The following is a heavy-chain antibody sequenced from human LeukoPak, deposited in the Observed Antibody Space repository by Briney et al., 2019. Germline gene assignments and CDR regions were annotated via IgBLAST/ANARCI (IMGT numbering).Heavy chain of an antibody. V-gene: IGHV3-30-3*01. J-gene: IGHJ4*02. D-gene: IGHD1-26*01. CDR3: ARDQHSEIGVGANDY. CDR2: ISFDGSDK. Sequence: GGSLRLSCAASGFTFSSYALHWVRKAPGKGLEWVAVISFDGSDKYYADSVKGRFTISRDNSKNTLYLQMNSLRAEDTAVYYCARDQHSEIGVGANDYWGQGTLVTVSS. CDR1: GFTFSSYA.